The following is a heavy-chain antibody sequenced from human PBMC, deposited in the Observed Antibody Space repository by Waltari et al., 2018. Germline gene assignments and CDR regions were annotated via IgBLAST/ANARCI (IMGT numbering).Heavy chain of an antibody. CDR1: GGSISSYY. Sequence: QVQLQESGPGLVKPSETLSLTCTVSGGSISSYYWSWIRQPPGTGLEWIGYIYYSGSTNYNPSLKSRVTISVDTSKNQFSLKLSSVTAADTAVYYCAGGLRLPYRIGWFDPWGQGTLVTVSS. J-gene: IGHJ5*02. CDR3: AGGLRLPYRIGWFDP. CDR2: IYYSGST. D-gene: IGHD1-26*01. V-gene: IGHV4-59*01.